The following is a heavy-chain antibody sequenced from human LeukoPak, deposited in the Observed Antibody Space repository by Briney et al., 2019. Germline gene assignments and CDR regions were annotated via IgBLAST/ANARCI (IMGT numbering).Heavy chain of an antibody. J-gene: IGHJ4*02. Sequence: SETLSLTCTASGGSISSYYWSWIRLPPRQGLEWIGYIYYSGSTSYNPALKSRVTMSVDASQNQFSLKLSSVTAADTAVYYCARAAYCGGGCYYYFDYWGQGTLVTVSS. V-gene: IGHV4-59*01. CDR2: IYYSGST. D-gene: IGHD2-21*02. CDR3: ARAAYCGGGCYYYFDY. CDR1: GGSISSYY.